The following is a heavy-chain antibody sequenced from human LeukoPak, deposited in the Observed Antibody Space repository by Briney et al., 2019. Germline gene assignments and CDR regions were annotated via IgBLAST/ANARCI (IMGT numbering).Heavy chain of an antibody. CDR2: IKQDGRDK. D-gene: IGHD3-22*01. V-gene: IGHV3-7*01. CDR3: ARDPDYYDSSGYDY. CDR1: GFTFSNYW. J-gene: IGHJ4*02. Sequence: PGGSLRLSCAASGFTFSNYWMSWVRLAPGKGLEWVANIKQDGRDKYYVDSVKGRFTISRDNAKNSLYLQMNSLRAEDTAVYYCARDPDYYDSSGYDYWGQGTLVTVSS.